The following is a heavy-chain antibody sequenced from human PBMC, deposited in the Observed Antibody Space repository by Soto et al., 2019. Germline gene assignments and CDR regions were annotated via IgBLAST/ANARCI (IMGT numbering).Heavy chain of an antibody. CDR1: GFTFSSYG. V-gene: IGHV3-30*18. Sequence: QVQLVESGGGVVQPGRSLRLSCAASGFTFSSYGMHWVRQAPGKGLEWVAVISYDGSNKYYADSVKGRFTISRDNSKNTLYLQMNSMRAEDTAVYDCSKVEGTVMSSGGYTCDYWGQGTLVTVSS. D-gene: IGHD6-19*01. J-gene: IGHJ4*02. CDR2: ISYDGSNK. CDR3: SKVEGTVMSSGGYTCDY.